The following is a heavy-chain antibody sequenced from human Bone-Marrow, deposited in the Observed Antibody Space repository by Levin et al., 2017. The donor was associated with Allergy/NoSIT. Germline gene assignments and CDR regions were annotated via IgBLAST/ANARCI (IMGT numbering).Heavy chain of an antibody. CDR3: ARDYAYWSGYPNWYLDL. D-gene: IGHD3/OR15-3a*01. Sequence: ASVKVSCKASGYSFTDYYVHWVRQAPGQGLEWMGRINPNSGASIFALKFQGRVTMTRDSSISTAYMELNRLRSDDTAVYYCARDYAYWSGYPNWYLDLWGRGTLVTVSS. V-gene: IGHV1-2*06. CDR2: INPNSGAS. J-gene: IGHJ2*01. CDR1: GYSFTDYY.